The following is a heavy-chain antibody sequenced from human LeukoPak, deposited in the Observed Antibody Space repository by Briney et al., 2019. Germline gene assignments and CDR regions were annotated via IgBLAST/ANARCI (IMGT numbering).Heavy chain of an antibody. CDR1: GGTFSSYA. CDR3: AREYCSTTRCYMADY. V-gene: IGHV1-69*04. J-gene: IGHJ4*02. CDR2: IIPILGIA. Sequence: ASVKVSCKASGGTFSSYAISWVRQAPGQGLEWMGRIIPILGIANYAQKFQGRVTITADKSTSTAYMELSSLRSEDTAVYYCAREYCSTTRCYMADYWGQGTLVTVSS. D-gene: IGHD2-2*01.